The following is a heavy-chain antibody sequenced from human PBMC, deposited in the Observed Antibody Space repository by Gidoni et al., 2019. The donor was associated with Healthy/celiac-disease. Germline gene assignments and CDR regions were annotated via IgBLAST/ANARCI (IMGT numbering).Heavy chain of an antibody. V-gene: IGHV3-49*03. D-gene: IGHD6-6*01. Sequence: EVQLVESGGGLVQPGRSLRLSCTASGFTFGDYAMSWFRQAPGKGLEWVGFIRSKAYGGTTEYAASVKGRFTISRDDSKSIAYLQMNSLKTEDTAVYYCTIAPRIAARYFDYWGQGTLVTVSS. CDR2: IRSKAYGGTT. CDR1: GFTFGDYA. J-gene: IGHJ4*02. CDR3: TIAPRIAARYFDY.